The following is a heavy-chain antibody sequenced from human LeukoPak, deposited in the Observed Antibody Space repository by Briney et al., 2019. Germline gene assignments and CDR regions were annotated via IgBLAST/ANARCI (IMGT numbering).Heavy chain of an antibody. D-gene: IGHD6-19*01. CDR1: GYIFTSYY. Sequence: ASVKVSCKASGYIFTSYYMHWVRQAPGQGLEWMGIINPSGGSTSYAQKFQGRVTMTRDTSTSTVYMELSSLRSEDTAVYYCARAGYSSGGSGFQYFDYWGQGTLVTVSS. CDR3: ARAGYSSGGSGFQYFDY. J-gene: IGHJ4*02. V-gene: IGHV1-46*01. CDR2: INPSGGST.